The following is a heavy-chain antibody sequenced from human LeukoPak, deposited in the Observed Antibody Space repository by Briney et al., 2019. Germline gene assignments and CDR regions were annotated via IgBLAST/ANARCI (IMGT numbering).Heavy chain of an antibody. CDR1: GGSFSGYY. V-gene: IGHV4-34*01. CDR2: INQSGST. CDR3: ARNIVVVPAAIERDDAFDI. J-gene: IGHJ3*02. Sequence: KPSETLSLTCALYGGSFSGYYWSWIRQPPGKGLEWSGEINQSGSTNYNPSLTSRVTISVDTSKNQFSLKLSSVTAADTAVYYCARNIVVVPAAIERDDAFDIWGQGTMVTVSS. D-gene: IGHD2-2*01.